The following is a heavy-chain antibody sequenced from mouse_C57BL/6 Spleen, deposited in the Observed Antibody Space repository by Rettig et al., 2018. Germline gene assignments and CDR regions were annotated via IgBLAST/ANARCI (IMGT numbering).Heavy chain of an antibody. CDR1: GYTFTSYW. Sequence: QVQLQQPGAELVKPGASVKLSCKASGYTFTSYWMHWVKQRPGQGLEWIGMIHPNSGSTNYNEKFKSKATLTVDKSSSTAYMQLSSLTSEDSAVYYCARYYYGSSSHWYFDVWGTGTTVTVSS. CDR3: ARYYYGSSSHWYFDV. J-gene: IGHJ1*03. D-gene: IGHD1-1*01. CDR2: IHPNSGST. V-gene: IGHV1-64*01.